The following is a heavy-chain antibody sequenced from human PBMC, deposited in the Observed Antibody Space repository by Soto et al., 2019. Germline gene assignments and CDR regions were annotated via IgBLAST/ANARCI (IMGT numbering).Heavy chain of an antibody. Sequence: GGSLRLSCAASGFSFSTYAMNWVRHIPDKGLEWVASVISNGVDTYHADSVKGRFTISRDNSKDMLYLQMNSLRAEDTGIYYCAKGVLGACQGVLCYPFDYWGQGALVTVSS. J-gene: IGHJ4*02. CDR3: AKGVLGACQGVLCYPFDY. CDR2: VISNGVDT. V-gene: IGHV3-23*01. CDR1: GFSFSTYA. D-gene: IGHD2-2*01.